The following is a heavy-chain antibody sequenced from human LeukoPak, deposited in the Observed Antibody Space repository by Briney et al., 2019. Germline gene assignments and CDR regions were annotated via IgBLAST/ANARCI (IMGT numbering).Heavy chain of an antibody. CDR3: AKDLGIRYFDWLDMGGDAFDI. J-gene: IGHJ3*02. CDR1: GFTFSSYE. Sequence: QPRGSLRLSCAASGFTFSSYEMNWVRQAPGKGLEWVSYISSSGSTIYYADSVKGRFTISRDNSKNTLYLQMNSLRAEDTAVYYCAKDLGIRYFDWLDMGGDAFDIWGQGTMVTVSS. D-gene: IGHD3-9*01. V-gene: IGHV3-48*03. CDR2: ISSSGSTI.